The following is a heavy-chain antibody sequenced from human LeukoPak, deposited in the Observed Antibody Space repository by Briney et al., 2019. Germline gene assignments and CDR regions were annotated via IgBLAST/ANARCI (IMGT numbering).Heavy chain of an antibody. CDR1: GYTFTGYY. J-gene: IGHJ4*02. V-gene: IGHV1-2*02. CDR2: LNPNSGGT. D-gene: IGHD6-13*01. Sequence: ASVKVSCKASGYTFTGYYMHWVRQAPGQGLEWMGWLNPNSGGTNYAQKFQGRVTMTRDTSISTAYMELSRLRSDDTAVYYCARVSPYSSSWYWEDYWGQGTLVTVSS. CDR3: ARVSPYSSSWYWEDY.